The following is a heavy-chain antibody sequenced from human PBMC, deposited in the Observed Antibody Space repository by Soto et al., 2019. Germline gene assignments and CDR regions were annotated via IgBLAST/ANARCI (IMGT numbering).Heavy chain of an antibody. J-gene: IGHJ4*02. V-gene: IGHV3-11*01. CDR2: IDTSGTKI. CDR1: GYTFSDYY. CDR3: ASHYDMWSGYLSPVDY. Sequence: QVQLVESGGDLVKPGGSLRLSCAASGYTFSDYYMSWIRQAPGKGLEWISYIDTSGTKIYYADSVKGRFTITRDNAKNSLYLEMNRLGDEDTAVYYCASHYDMWSGYLSPVDYWGQGTLVTVSS. D-gene: IGHD3-3*01.